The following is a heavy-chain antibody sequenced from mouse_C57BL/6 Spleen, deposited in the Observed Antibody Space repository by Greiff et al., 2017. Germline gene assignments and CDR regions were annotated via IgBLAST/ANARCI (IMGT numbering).Heavy chain of an antibody. J-gene: IGHJ4*01. Sequence: EVQLHQSGAELVRPGASVKLSCTASGFNIKDDYMHWVKQRPDKGLEWIGWIDPENGDTEYASKFQGKATITADTSSNTAYLQLSSLTSEDTAVYYCTTAYYSNYYAMDDWGQGTSVTVSS. D-gene: IGHD2-5*01. CDR2: IDPENGDT. CDR3: TTAYYSNYYAMDD. CDR1: GFNIKDDY. V-gene: IGHV14-4*01.